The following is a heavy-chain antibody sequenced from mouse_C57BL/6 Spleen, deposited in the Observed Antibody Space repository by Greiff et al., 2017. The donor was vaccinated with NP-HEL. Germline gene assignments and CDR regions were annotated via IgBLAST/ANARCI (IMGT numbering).Heavy chain of an antibody. CDR3: ASDYSPYWYFDV. D-gene: IGHD2-12*01. CDR1: GFTFSSYA. CDR2: ISDGGSYT. J-gene: IGHJ1*03. Sequence: EVQGVESGGGLVKPGGSLKLSCAASGFTFSSYAMSWVRQTPEKRLEWVATISDGGSYTYYPDNVKGRFTISRDNAKNNLYLQMSHLKSEDTAMYYCASDYSPYWYFDVWGTGTTVTVAS. V-gene: IGHV5-4*01.